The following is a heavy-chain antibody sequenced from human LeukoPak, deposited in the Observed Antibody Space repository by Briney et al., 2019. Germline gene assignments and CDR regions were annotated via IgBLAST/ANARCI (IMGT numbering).Heavy chain of an antibody. J-gene: IGHJ5*02. CDR3: AREGYSYGPSNWFDP. Sequence: ASVKVSCKASGGTFSSYAISWVRQAPGQGLEWMGRIIPILGIANYAQKFQGRVTITADKSTSTAYIELSSLRSEDTAVYYCAREGYSYGPSNWFDPWGQGTLVTVSS. V-gene: IGHV1-69*04. D-gene: IGHD5-18*01. CDR2: IIPILGIA. CDR1: GGTFSSYA.